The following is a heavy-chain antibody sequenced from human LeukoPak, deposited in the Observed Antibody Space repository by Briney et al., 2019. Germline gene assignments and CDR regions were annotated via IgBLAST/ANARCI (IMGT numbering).Heavy chain of an antibody. J-gene: IGHJ3*02. CDR2: IYSGGST. CDR1: GFTVRAKY. V-gene: IGHV3-53*01. D-gene: IGHD2-2*01. Sequence: PGGSLRLSCAASGFTVRAKYMSWVGQAPGKGLEWVSVIYSGGSTYYADSVKGRFTISRDNSKNTLYLQMNSLTAEDTAVSYCASVGVVLSAIPDGFDIWGQGTMVTVSS. CDR3: ASVGVVLSAIPDGFDI.